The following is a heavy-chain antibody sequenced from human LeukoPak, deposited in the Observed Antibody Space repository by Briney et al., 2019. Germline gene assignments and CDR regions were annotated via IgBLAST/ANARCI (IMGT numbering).Heavy chain of an antibody. CDR3: ARSHSVWTSFDY. CDR2: IYYSGST. CDR1: GHSINRGYY. J-gene: IGHJ4*02. D-gene: IGHD3/OR15-3a*01. Sequence: PSETLSLTCVVSGHSINRGYYWGWMRQPPGKGLEWIGYIYYSGSTNYNPSLKSRVTISVDTSKNQFSLKLSSVTAADTAVYYCARSHSVWTSFDYWGQGTLVTVSS. V-gene: IGHV4-61*01.